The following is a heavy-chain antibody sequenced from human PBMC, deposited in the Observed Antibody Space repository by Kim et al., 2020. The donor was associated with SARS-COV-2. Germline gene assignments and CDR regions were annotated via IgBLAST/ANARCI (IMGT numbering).Heavy chain of an antibody. J-gene: IGHJ4*02. Sequence: GGSLRLSCTTSGFKFSNYAMSWFRQASGKGLEWVSAIGGGGGASYYADSVKGRFTISRDSSTNTMYLQMNTLRVEDTAVYYCAKVGSGAYVGRDYFDYWGQGTLVTVSP. D-gene: IGHD4-17*01. V-gene: IGHV3-23*01. CDR2: IGGGGGAS. CDR1: GFKFSNYA. CDR3: AKVGSGAYVGRDYFDY.